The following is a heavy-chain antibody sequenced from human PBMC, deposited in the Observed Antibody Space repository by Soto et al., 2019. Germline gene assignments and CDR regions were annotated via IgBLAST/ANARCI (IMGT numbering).Heavy chain of an antibody. D-gene: IGHD4-17*01. V-gene: IGHV3-30*18. Sequence: QVQLVESGGGVVQPGRSLRLSCAASGFTFSNYGMHWVRQAPGKGLEWVAVISYDGSNKHYADSVKGRFTISRDNSKNTXXLQMNSLRAEDTAVYYCAKILQLGDYAYYYYGMDVWGQGTTVTVSS. CDR1: GFTFSNYG. J-gene: IGHJ6*02. CDR3: AKILQLGDYAYYYYGMDV. CDR2: ISYDGSNK.